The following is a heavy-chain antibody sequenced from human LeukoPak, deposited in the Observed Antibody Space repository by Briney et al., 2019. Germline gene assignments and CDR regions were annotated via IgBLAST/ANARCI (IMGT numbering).Heavy chain of an antibody. D-gene: IGHD2-21*01. J-gene: IGHJ1*01. CDR2: IRNDGEKG. CDR3: AKEDTYCDGDCRPEYFQH. V-gene: IGHV3-30*02. CDR1: GFSFSSYG. Sequence: GGSLRLSCAASGFSFSSYGIHWVRQARGKGLEWLAFIRNDGEKGYYADSVKGRFTISRDNSKNTLSLQMNSLRVEDSGIYYCAKEDTYCDGDCRPEYFQHWGQGTPVIVSS.